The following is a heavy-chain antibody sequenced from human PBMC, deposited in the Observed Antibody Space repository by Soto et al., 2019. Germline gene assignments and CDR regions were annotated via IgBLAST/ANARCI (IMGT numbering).Heavy chain of an antibody. V-gene: IGHV1-69*12. CDR3: ARSLGLEYYYGMDV. J-gene: IGHJ6*02. Sequence: QVQLVQSGAEVKKPGSSVMVSCKASGGTFSTYAISWVRQAPGQGREWMGGIIPIFGTASYAQKFQGRVTITADESTSTAYMELRSLTSEDTAVYYCARSLGLEYYYGMDVWGQGTTVTVSS. CDR2: IIPIFGTA. CDR1: GGTFSTYA. D-gene: IGHD1-1*01.